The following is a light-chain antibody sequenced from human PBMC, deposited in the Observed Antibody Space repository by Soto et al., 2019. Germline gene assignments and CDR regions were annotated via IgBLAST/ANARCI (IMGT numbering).Light chain of an antibody. J-gene: IGKJ4*01. CDR1: QGIGVY. CDR3: QKYNSAPLT. CDR2: AAS. V-gene: IGKV1-27*01. Sequence: DIQMTQSPSSVSASLGDRVTITCRASQGIGVYLAWFQQKPGNVPKLLIYAASTLQSEVPSRFSGSGSGTDFTLTISSLQPEDVATYYCQKYNSAPLTFGGGTKVEIK.